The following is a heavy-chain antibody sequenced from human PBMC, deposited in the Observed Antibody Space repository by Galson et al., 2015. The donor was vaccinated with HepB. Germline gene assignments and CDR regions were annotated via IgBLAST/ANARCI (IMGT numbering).Heavy chain of an antibody. CDR3: ITEYYDSNGYNGATL. V-gene: IGHV3-15*01. D-gene: IGHD3-22*01. CDR2: IKSKADGVAT. CDR1: GFTFRNAW. J-gene: IGHJ4*02. Sequence: SLRLSCAASGFTFRNAWMSWIRQAPGKGLEWVGRIKSKADGVATDYAAPVKGRCTISRDDSKDTLYLQVNGLKTEDTAVYYCITEYYDSNGYNGATLWGQGTLVTVSS.